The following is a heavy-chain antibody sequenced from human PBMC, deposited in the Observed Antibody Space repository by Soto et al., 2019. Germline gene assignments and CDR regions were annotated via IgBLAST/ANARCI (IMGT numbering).Heavy chain of an antibody. Sequence: SVKVSCKASGGTFSSYTISWVRQAPGQGLEWMGRIIPILGIANYAQKFQGRVTITRDTSASTAYMELSSLRSEDTAVYYCARGYCSGGSCYWPPDAFDIWGQGTMVTVSS. CDR3: ARGYCSGGSCYWPPDAFDI. V-gene: IGHV1-69*02. CDR1: GGTFSSYT. J-gene: IGHJ3*02. D-gene: IGHD2-15*01. CDR2: IIPILGIA.